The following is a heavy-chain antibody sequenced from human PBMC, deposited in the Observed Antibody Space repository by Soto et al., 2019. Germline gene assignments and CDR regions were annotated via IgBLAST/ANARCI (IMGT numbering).Heavy chain of an antibody. Sequence: EVQLVESGGGLIQPGGSLRLSCAASGFTFSSYSMNWVRQAPGKGLEWVSYIGSSSGAIFYADSVKGRFTISRDNAKNSLYLQMNSLRDEDTGVYYCAREGYVGSNWCAPWGQGTLVTVSS. CDR2: IGSSSGAI. D-gene: IGHD2-15*01. CDR1: GFTFSSYS. J-gene: IGHJ5*02. CDR3: AREGYVGSNWCAP. V-gene: IGHV3-48*02.